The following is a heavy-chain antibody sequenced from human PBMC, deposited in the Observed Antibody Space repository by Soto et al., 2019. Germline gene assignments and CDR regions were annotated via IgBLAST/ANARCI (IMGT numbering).Heavy chain of an antibody. CDR3: ARRGYSYGWRRWYFDL. CDR1: GFTFSSYD. Sequence: EVQLVESGGGLVQPGGSLRLSCAASGFTFSSYDMHWVRQATGKGLEWVSAIGTAGDTYYPGSVKGRFTISRENAKNSLYLQMNSLRAGDTAVYYCARRGYSYGWRRWYFDLWGRGTLVTVSS. J-gene: IGHJ2*01. CDR2: IGTAGDT. D-gene: IGHD5-18*01. V-gene: IGHV3-13*01.